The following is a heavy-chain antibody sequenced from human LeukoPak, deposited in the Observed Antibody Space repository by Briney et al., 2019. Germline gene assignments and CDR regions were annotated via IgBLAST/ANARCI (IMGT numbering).Heavy chain of an antibody. Sequence: SETLSLTCAVSGDSVTSGGYYWTWIRHHQGKGLEWIGYISNSGTTSYNPSLKSRVSISVDTSDNQFSLRLTSVTAADTAVYYCARDAVVNSSPDAFDIRGQGTMVTVSS. D-gene: IGHD2-21*01. CDR1: GDSVTSGGYY. CDR3: ARDAVVNSSPDAFDI. CDR2: ISNSGTT. V-gene: IGHV4-31*11. J-gene: IGHJ3*02.